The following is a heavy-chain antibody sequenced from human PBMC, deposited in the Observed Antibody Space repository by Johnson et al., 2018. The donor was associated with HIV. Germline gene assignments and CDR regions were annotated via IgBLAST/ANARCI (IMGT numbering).Heavy chain of an antibody. CDR1: GFTFSNAW. CDR2: IKSKTDGGTT. CDR3: TTGLYWNDAFNI. Sequence: VQLVESGGGVVQPGGSLRLSCAASGFTFSNAWMSWVRQAPGKGLEWVGRIKSKTDGGTTDYAAPVKGRFTISRDDSKNTLYLHMNSLKTEDTGVYYCTTGLYWNDAFNIWGQGTMVSVSS. J-gene: IGHJ3*02. V-gene: IGHV3-15*01. D-gene: IGHD1-1*01.